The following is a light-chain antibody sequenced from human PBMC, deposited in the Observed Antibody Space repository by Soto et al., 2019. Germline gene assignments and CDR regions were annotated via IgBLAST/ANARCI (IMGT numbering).Light chain of an antibody. J-gene: IGKJ5*01. CDR1: QSVGNF. CDR3: QQRSNWPL. V-gene: IGKV3-11*01. CDR2: DAS. Sequence: EIVMTQSPATLSLSPGERATLSCRASQSVGNFLGWYQQKPGQAPRLLIYDASNRATGIPARFSGSGSGTDFTLTISSLEPEDSAVYYCQQRSNWPLFGQGTRLEIQ.